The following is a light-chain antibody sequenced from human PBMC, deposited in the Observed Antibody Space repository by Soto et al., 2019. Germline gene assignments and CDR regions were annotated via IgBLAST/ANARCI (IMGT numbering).Light chain of an antibody. CDR1: QSVSSSY. J-gene: IGKJ4*01. CDR3: QQRSNWPHT. V-gene: IGKV3D-20*02. CDR2: AAS. Sequence: EIVLTQSPGTLSLSPGERATLSCRASQSVSSSYLAWYQQKPGQAPRLLIYAASSRATGIPARFSGSGSGTDFTLTISNLEPEDFAVYYCQQRSNWPHTFGGGTKVDIK.